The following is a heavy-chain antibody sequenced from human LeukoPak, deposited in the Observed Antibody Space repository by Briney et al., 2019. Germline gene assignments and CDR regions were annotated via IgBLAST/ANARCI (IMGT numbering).Heavy chain of an antibody. CDR1: GFIFSSYG. V-gene: IGHV3-33*06. D-gene: IGHD5-24*01. J-gene: IGHJ4*02. CDR3: AKDNGDGYNNYFDY. Sequence: GGSLRLSCAASGFIFSSYGMHWVRQAPGKGLEWVAAIWYAGSNKYYADSVKGRFTISRDNSKNTLYLQMNSLRAEDTAVYYCAKDNGDGYNNYFDYWGQGTLVTVSS. CDR2: IWYAGSNK.